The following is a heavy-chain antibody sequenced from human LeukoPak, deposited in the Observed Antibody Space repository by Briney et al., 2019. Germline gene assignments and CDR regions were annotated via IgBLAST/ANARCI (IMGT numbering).Heavy chain of an antibody. CDR1: GGSISSGSYC. D-gene: IGHD5-24*01. CDR2: IYTSGST. V-gene: IGHV4-61*02. Sequence: SEPLSLTCTVSGGSISSGSYCGSWIRQPARKGLEWIGRIYTSGSTNYNPSLKSRVTISVDTSKNHFSMNLSSATATDTALYYCARVPVYDLDGYNMVDIWGQGTMVTVSS. J-gene: IGHJ3*02. CDR3: ARVPVYDLDGYNMVDI.